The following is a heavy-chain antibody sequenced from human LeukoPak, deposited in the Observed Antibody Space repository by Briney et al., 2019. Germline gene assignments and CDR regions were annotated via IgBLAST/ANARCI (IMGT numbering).Heavy chain of an antibody. Sequence: ASVKLTCEASGYTFSNYNMYWVRQAPGQGLEWMGWINPYSGGTNYAQNFQGRVTMTRDTSISTGYMELSRLGADDTAVYYCAMILGRNNYYVDYGGQGTLVTVSS. CDR3: AMILGRNNYYVDY. V-gene: IGHV1-2*02. J-gene: IGHJ4*02. D-gene: IGHD1/OR15-1a*01. CDR2: INPYSGGT. CDR1: GYTFSNYN.